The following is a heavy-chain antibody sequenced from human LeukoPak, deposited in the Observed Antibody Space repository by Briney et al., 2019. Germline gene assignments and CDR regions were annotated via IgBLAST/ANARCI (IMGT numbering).Heavy chain of an antibody. CDR3: ARVQGICSAGTCYVNSADV. J-gene: IGHJ6*04. V-gene: IGHV3-48*02. CDR1: GFTFRSYS. D-gene: IGHD2-15*01. Sequence: PGGSLRLSCEASGFTFRSYSMNWVRQAPGKGLEWVSYISSGGSTIYYADSLKGRFTISRDNARNLLFLQMDGLREEDTAMYYCARVQGICSAGTCYVNSADVWGKGTTVSVSS. CDR2: ISSGGSTI.